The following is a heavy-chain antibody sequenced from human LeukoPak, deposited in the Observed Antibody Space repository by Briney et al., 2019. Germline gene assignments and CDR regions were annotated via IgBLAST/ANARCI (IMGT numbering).Heavy chain of an antibody. J-gene: IGHJ4*02. D-gene: IGHD1-26*01. Sequence: ASVKVSCKASGYTFTGYYMHWVRQAPGQGLEWMGWINPNSGGTNYAQKFQGRVTMTRDTSISTAYMELSSLRSEDTAVYYCARIVLEGSGSWTPIEDYWGQGTLVTVSS. V-gene: IGHV1-2*02. CDR2: INPNSGGT. CDR3: ARIVLEGSGSWTPIEDY. CDR1: GYTFTGYY.